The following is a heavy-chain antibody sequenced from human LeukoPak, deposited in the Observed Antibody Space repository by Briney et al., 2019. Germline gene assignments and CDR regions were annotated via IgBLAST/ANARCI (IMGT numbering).Heavy chain of an antibody. J-gene: IGHJ4*02. CDR2: IYYTGNT. CDR1: GDSVTGYY. V-gene: IGHV4-59*02. CDR3: ARGALLWFGDRMEYYFDY. D-gene: IGHD3-10*01. Sequence: PSETLSLTCSVSGDSVTGYYWGWIRQPPGKGLEWIGNIYYTGNTYYNSSLKSRVTISVDTSKNQFSLKLSSMTAADTAVYYCARGALLWFGDRMEYYFDYWGQGTLLTVSS.